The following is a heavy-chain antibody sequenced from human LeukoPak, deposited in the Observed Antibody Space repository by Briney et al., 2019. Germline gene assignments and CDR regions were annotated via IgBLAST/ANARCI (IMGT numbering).Heavy chain of an antibody. CDR1: GFIFSSYA. J-gene: IGHJ4*02. CDR3: AKDSNYYDSSGYTH. CDR2: ISGSGGST. V-gene: IGHV3-23*01. Sequence: PGGSLRLSCVASGFIFSSYAMSWVRQAPGKGLEWVSAISGSGGSTYYADSVKGRFTISRDNSKNTLYLQMNSLRAEDTAVYYCAKDSNYYDSSGYTHWGQGTLVTVSS. D-gene: IGHD3-22*01.